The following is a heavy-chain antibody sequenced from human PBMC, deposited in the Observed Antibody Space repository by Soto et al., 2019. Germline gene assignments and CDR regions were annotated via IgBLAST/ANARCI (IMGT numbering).Heavy chain of an antibody. D-gene: IGHD5-18*01. Sequence: GGSLRLSCAASGFAFRDFAMIWVRQAPGKGLEWVSAISGSGSSTYNADSVKGRFSISRDNSKNTLYLQMNSLRPEDTAVYYCVRSKCGYSHRTPFAYWGQGTLVTVSS. CDR3: VRSKCGYSHRTPFAY. CDR1: GFAFRDFA. J-gene: IGHJ4*02. V-gene: IGHV3-23*01. CDR2: ISGSGSST.